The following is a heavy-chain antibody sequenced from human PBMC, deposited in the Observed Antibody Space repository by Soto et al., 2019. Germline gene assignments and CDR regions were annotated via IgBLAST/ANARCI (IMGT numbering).Heavy chain of an antibody. Sequence: WGSLRLSCAASGFIFSDFYMNWIRQAPGKGPEWLSYISGSGSPAWYADSVKGRFTISRDNAENTLTLEMTSLRAEDTAVYYCARDVSRATIGDFDLWGQGTLVTAPQ. CDR3: ARDVSRATIGDFDL. CDR2: ISGSGSPA. J-gene: IGHJ4*02. V-gene: IGHV3-11*01. CDR1: GFIFSDFY. D-gene: IGHD5-12*01.